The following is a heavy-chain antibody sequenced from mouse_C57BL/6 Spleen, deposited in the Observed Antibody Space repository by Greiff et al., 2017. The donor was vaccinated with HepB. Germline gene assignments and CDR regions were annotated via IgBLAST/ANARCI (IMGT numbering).Heavy chain of an antibody. CDR2: ISSGSSTI. Sequence: VQLQQSGGGLVKPGGSLKLSCAASGFTFSDYGMHWVRQAPEKGLEWVAYISSGSSTIYYADTVKGRFTISRDNAKNTLFLQMTSLRSEDTAMYYCARGAPFYYGSRAPYFDVWGTGTTVTVSS. V-gene: IGHV5-17*01. D-gene: IGHD1-1*01. J-gene: IGHJ1*03. CDR3: ARGAPFYYGSRAPYFDV. CDR1: GFTFSDYG.